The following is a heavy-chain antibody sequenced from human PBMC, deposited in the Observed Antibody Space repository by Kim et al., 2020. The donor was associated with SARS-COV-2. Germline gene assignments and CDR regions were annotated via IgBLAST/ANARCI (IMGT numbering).Heavy chain of an antibody. CDR1: GGSISSSNW. Sequence: SETLSLTCAVSGGSISSSNWWSWVRQPPGKGLEWIGEIYHSGSTNYNPSLKSRVTISVDKSKNQFSLKLSSVTAADTAVYYCARGYHYYGSGEAYYYYGMDVWGQGTTVTVSS. D-gene: IGHD3-10*01. V-gene: IGHV4-4*02. J-gene: IGHJ6*02. CDR2: IYHSGST. CDR3: ARGYHYYGSGEAYYYYGMDV.